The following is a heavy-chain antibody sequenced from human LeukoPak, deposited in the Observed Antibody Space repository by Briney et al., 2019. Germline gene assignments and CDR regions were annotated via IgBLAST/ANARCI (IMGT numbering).Heavy chain of an antibody. CDR3: AKGPQLYSGYHPDY. D-gene: IGHD5-12*01. J-gene: IGHJ4*02. CDR2: ITGSDDKT. CDR1: GFTSSTYS. Sequence: GGSLRLSCAASGFTSSTYSMNWVRQAPGKGLDWVSTITGSDDKTYYADPVKGRFTISRDFSRNTVGLQMNSLRIEATAIYYCAKGPQLYSGYHPDYWGQGTLVTVSS. V-gene: IGHV3-23*01.